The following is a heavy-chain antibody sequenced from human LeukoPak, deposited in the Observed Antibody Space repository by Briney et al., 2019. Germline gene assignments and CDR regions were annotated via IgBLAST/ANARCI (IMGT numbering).Heavy chain of an antibody. D-gene: IGHD2-21*02. J-gene: IGHJ3*02. CDR2: IYLSVST. CDR3: ARRGCDDAFDI. CDR1: GGSTSSSNYS. Sequence: SETLPLTCTVSGGSTSSSNYSWGWIRQPPGKGLEWIGFIYLSVSTYYNPSPKRRLTIPLDPSKNQFSLRLSSVPAANTAVYFCARRGCDDAFDIWGQGTMVTVSS. V-gene: IGHV4-39*01.